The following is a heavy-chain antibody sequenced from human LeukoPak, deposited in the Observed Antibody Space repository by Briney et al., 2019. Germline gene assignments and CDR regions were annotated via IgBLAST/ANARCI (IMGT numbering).Heavy chain of an antibody. J-gene: IGHJ4*02. CDR2: INPNSGGT. CDR1: GYTFTSYG. D-gene: IGHD3-22*01. CDR3: ARVGYDSSGYQFDY. V-gene: IGHV1-2*02. Sequence: ASVKVSCKASGYTFTSYGISWVRQAPGQGLEWMGWINPNSGGTNYAQKFQGRVTMTRDTSISTAYMELSRLRSDDTAVYYCARVGYDSSGYQFDYWGQGTLVTVSS.